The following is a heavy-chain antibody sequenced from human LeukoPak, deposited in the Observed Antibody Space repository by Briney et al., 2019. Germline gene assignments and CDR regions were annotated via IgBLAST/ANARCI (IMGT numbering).Heavy chain of an antibody. CDR3: ASDIVAPGLHFEY. V-gene: IGHV3-11*01. J-gene: IGHJ4*02. CDR1: GFTFSSYF. CDR2: IIPSGTTT. Sequence: GGSLRLSCVASGFTFSSYFMNWVRQAPGKGLEWVSYIIPSGTTTYYADSVKGRFSISRDNAKNSLYLQMNSLRAEDTAVYYCASDIVAPGLHFEYWGQGTLVTVSS. D-gene: IGHD6-13*01.